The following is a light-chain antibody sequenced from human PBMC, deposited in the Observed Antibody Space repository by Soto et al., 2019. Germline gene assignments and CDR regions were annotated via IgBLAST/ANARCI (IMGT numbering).Light chain of an antibody. CDR2: EVD. J-gene: IGLJ1*01. CDR3: SSYAGSNIYV. Sequence: QSVLAQPPSASGSPGRSVTISCTGTSSVVGGYNYVSWYQQHPGKAPKLMIYEVDKRPSGVPDRFSGSKSGNTASLTVSGLQAEDEAEYYCSSYAGSNIYVFGTGTKVTVL. V-gene: IGLV2-8*01. CDR1: SSVVGGYNY.